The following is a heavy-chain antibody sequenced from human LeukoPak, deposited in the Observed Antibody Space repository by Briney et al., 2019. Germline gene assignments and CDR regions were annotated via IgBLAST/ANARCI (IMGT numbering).Heavy chain of an antibody. D-gene: IGHD3-3*01. CDR1: GFTFSRYG. J-gene: IGHJ4*02. V-gene: IGHV3-30*02. CDR3: ARAVGSGYYRHSDY. CDR2: IRYDGSNK. Sequence: GGSLRLSCTASGFTFSRYGIHWVRQAPGKGLEWVAFIRYDGSNKYYVDSVQGRFTISRDNSKNTLYLQMNSLRAEDTAVYYCARAVGSGYYRHSDYWGQGTLVTVSS.